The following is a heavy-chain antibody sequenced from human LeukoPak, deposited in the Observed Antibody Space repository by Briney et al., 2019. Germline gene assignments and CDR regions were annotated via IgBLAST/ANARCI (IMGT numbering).Heavy chain of an antibody. J-gene: IGHJ4*02. CDR3: AREEGLDTAMFFDY. CDR2: INRDGSST. V-gene: IGHV3-74*01. Sequence: PGGSLRLSCAASGFTFSSYWMHWVRQAPGKGLVWVSRINRDGSSTNYADSVKGRFTISRDNSKNTLYLQMNSLRAEDTAVYYCAREEGLDTAMFFDYWGQGTLVTVSS. CDR1: GFTFSSYW. D-gene: IGHD5-18*01.